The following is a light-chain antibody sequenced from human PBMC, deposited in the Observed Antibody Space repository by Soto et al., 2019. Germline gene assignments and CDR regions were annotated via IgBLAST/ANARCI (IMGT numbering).Light chain of an antibody. CDR2: SNN. Sequence: QPVLTQPPSASGTPGQRVSISCSGSNTNIGSNTVNWYQQLPGTAPKRLIYSNNQRPSGVPDRISGSKSGTSASLAISGLQSEDEADYYCAAWDDRLNAYLFGTGTKLTVL. CDR3: AAWDDRLNAYL. V-gene: IGLV1-44*01. CDR1: NTNIGSNT. J-gene: IGLJ1*01.